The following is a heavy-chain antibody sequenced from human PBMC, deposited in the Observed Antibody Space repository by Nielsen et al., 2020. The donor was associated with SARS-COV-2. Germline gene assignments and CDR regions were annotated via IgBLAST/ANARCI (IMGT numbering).Heavy chain of an antibody. CDR1: GGSIGSYY. J-gene: IGHJ4*02. Sequence: SETLSLTCTVFGGSIGSYYWSWIRQPPGKGLEWIGHIFNTGSTSYNPSLRSRVTILVDTSKNHFSLKLTSVTAADTAVYYCARHFAATGTGDFDYWGQGTLVTVSS. CDR2: IFNTGST. D-gene: IGHD6-13*01. CDR3: ARHFAATGTGDFDY. V-gene: IGHV4-59*13.